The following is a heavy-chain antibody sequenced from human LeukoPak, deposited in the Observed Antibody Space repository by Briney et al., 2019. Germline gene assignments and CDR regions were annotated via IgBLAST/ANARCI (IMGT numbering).Heavy chain of an antibody. CDR3: AREGALDSPVY. CDR1: GYTFSSYS. D-gene: IGHD1-26*01. Sequence: PGGSLRLSCAASGYTFSSYSMNWVRQAPGKGLEWVSYISSSSSTIYYADSVKGRFTISRDNAKNSLYLQMNSLRAEDTAVYYCAREGALDSPVYWGQGTLVTVSS. V-gene: IGHV3-48*04. J-gene: IGHJ4*02. CDR2: ISSSSSTI.